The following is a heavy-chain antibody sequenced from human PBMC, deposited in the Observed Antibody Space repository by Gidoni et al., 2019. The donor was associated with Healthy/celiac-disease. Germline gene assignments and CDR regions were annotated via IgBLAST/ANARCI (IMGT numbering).Heavy chain of an antibody. CDR1: GYTFTGYY. Sequence: QVQLVQSGAEVKTPGASVTVSCTASGYTFTGYYMHWVRQAPGQGLEWMGRINPNSGGTNYAQKFQGRVTMTRDTSISTAYMELSRLRSDDTAVYYCARENWNYVLGFDYWGQGTLVTVSS. CDR3: ARENWNYVLGFDY. J-gene: IGHJ4*02. CDR2: INPNSGGT. V-gene: IGHV1-2*06. D-gene: IGHD1-7*01.